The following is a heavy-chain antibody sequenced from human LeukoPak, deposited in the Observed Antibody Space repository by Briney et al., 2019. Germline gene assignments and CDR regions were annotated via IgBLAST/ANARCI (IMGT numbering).Heavy chain of an antibody. CDR1: GFTLNNYG. Sequence: GGSLRLSCAVSGFTLNNYGMHWVRQAPCKGLEWVSVIWYEGSNENYADAVRGRFTISRDTSKNTLYLQMDNLRVDDTAVYYCARDMWGVHGYDYGYNFDSWGQGTLVIVSS. CDR3: ARDMWGVHGYDYGYNFDS. V-gene: IGHV3-33*01. J-gene: IGHJ4*02. D-gene: IGHD3-10*01. CDR2: IWYEGSNE.